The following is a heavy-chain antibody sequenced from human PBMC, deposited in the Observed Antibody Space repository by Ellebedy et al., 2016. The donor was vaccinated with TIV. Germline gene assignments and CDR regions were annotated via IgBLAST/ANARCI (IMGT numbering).Heavy chain of an antibody. D-gene: IGHD6-6*01. Sequence: SETLSLTXTISGDSISSSAYHWGWIRQPPGKGLEWIGNVYYNGDTFYNPSLKSRVTISIDTSKNQFSLKLRSVTAADTAVYYCARRIAPRYFDYWGQGTLVTVSS. CDR2: VYYNGDT. CDR3: ARRIAPRYFDY. J-gene: IGHJ4*02. CDR1: GDSISSSAYH. V-gene: IGHV4-39*01.